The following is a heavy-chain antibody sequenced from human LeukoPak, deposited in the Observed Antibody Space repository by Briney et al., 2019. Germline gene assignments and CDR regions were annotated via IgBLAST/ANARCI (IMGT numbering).Heavy chain of an antibody. CDR1: EFTFSTYN. D-gene: IGHD7-27*01. Sequence: GGSLRLSCAASEFTFSTYNTHWVRQAPGKGLEWVSSISSSSSYIYYADSVKGRFTISRDNAKNSLYPQMNSLRAEDTAVYYCARVASGAAYWGQGTLVTVSS. CDR3: ARVASGAAY. J-gene: IGHJ4*02. CDR2: ISSSSSYI. V-gene: IGHV3-21*01.